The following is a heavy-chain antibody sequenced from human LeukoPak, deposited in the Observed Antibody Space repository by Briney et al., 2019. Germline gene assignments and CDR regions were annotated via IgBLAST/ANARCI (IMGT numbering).Heavy chain of an antibody. D-gene: IGHD6-13*01. CDR3: ARDHGIAAAGFDY. CDR1: GFTFSSYA. Sequence: GRSPRLSCAASGFTFSSYAMHWVRQAPGKGLEWVAVISYDGSNKYYADSVKGRFTISRDNSKNTLYLQMNSLRAEDTAVYYCARDHGIAAAGFDYWGQGTLVTVSS. J-gene: IGHJ4*02. V-gene: IGHV3-30-3*01. CDR2: ISYDGSNK.